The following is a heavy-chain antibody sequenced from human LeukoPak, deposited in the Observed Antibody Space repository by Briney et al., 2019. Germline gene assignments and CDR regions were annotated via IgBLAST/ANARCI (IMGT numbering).Heavy chain of an antibody. CDR3: AREYDANYYDSSGYYENLDY. D-gene: IGHD3-22*01. J-gene: IGHJ4*02. CDR1: GSTFSAYG. V-gene: IGHV3-21*01. Sequence: GGSLRLSCAASGSTFSAYGMHWVRQAPGKGLEWVSSISSSSSYIYYADSVKGRFTISRDNAKNSLYLQMNSLRAEDTAVYYCAREYDANYYDSSGYYENLDYWGQGTLVTVSS. CDR2: ISSSSSYI.